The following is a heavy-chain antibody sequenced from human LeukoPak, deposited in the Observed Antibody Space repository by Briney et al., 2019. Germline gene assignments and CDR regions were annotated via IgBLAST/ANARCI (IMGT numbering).Heavy chain of an antibody. CDR2: ISTGSSTI. Sequence: CAXXGXXXXSYSMNWVRQAPGKGLEWVSYISTGSSTIYYADSVRGRFTTSRDNAKNSLYLKMNSLRAEDTAVYYCARDTRGFGYWGQGTLVTVSS. D-gene: IGHD1-1*01. CDR1: GXXXXSYS. J-gene: IGHJ4*02. V-gene: IGHV3-48*01. CDR3: ARDTRGFGY.